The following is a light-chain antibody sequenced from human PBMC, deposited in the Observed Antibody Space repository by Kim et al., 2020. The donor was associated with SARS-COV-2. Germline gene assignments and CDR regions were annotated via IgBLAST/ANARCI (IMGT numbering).Light chain of an antibody. CDR1: QSVSRW. CDR3: QQYNAYPYT. Sequence: SASVGERVRITCRAGQSVSRWVAWYQQKPGKAPKLLIYESSNLEDGVPSRFSGSRSGTEFTLTLSSLQPEDFATYYCQQYNAYPYTFGQGTKLEI. CDR2: ESS. J-gene: IGKJ2*01. V-gene: IGKV1-5*03.